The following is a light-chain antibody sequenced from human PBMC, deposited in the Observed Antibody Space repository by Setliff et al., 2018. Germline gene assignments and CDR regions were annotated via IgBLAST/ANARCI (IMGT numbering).Light chain of an antibody. CDR2: GTY. V-gene: IGLV1-40*01. Sequence: QSVLTQPPSVSGAPGQRVTISCTGSNSDIGAGFGVHWYQQLPGTAPKLLIYGTYNRPSGVPDRFSGSKSGTSASLAITGLQAEDEAEYHCCSYGGYNNLLFGGGTKVTVL. CDR1: NSDIGAGFG. J-gene: IGLJ3*02. CDR3: CSYGGYNNLL.